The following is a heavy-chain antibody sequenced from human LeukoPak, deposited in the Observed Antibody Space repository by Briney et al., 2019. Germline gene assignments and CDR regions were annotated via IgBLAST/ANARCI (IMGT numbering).Heavy chain of an antibody. D-gene: IGHD3-10*01. Sequence: SETLSLTCTVSGGSISSYYWSWIRQPPGKGLEWIGYIYYSGSTNYNPSLKSRVTISVDTSKNQFSLKLSSVTAADTAVYYCARGQARYYYGSGSYLYGMDVWGQGTTVTVSS. CDR3: ARGQARYYYGSGSYLYGMDV. CDR2: IYYSGST. CDR1: GGSISSYY. J-gene: IGHJ6*02. V-gene: IGHV4-59*12.